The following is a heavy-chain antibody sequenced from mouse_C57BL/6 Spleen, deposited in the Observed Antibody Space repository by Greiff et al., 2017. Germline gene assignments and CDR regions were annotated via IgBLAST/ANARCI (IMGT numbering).Heavy chain of an antibody. CDR3: ARVWDPWYFDV. Sequence: VQLQQPGAELVKPGASVKLSCKASGYTFTSYWMHWVKQRPGQGLEWIGMIHPNSGSTNYNEKFKSKATMTVDKSSSTAYMQLSSLTSEDSAVYYCARVWDPWYFDVWGTGTTVTVSS. V-gene: IGHV1-64*01. CDR1: GYTFTSYW. CDR2: IHPNSGST. D-gene: IGHD4-1*01. J-gene: IGHJ1*03.